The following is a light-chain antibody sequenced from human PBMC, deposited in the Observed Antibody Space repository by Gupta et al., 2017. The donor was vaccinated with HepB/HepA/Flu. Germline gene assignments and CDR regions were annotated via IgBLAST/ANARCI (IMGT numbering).Light chain of an antibody. Sequence: DIQMTQSPSSLSASVGDRVTITCRASQFINSYLYWYQQKPGKAPNLLIYAASSLQSGVPSRFSGSGSGTDFTLTISSLQPEDSATYYCQQSDSTPYTFGQGTKVEIK. CDR3: QQSDSTPYT. CDR2: AAS. J-gene: IGKJ2*01. CDR1: QFINSY. V-gene: IGKV1-39*01.